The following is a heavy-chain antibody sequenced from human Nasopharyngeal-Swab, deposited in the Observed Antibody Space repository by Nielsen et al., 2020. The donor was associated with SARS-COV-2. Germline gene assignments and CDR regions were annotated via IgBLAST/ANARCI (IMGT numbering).Heavy chain of an antibody. J-gene: IGHJ6*02. D-gene: IGHD4-23*01. V-gene: IGHV1-46*01. CDR2: INPSGGST. Sequence: WVRQAPGQGLEWMGIINPSGGSTSYAQKFQGRVTMTRDTSTSTVYMELSSLRSEDTAVYYCARGDAYGGNLYYGMDVWGQGTTVTVSS. CDR3: ARGDAYGGNLYYGMDV.